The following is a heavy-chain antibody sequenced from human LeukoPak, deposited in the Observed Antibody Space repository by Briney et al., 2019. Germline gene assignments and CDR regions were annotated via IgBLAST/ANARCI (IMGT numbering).Heavy chain of an antibody. Sequence: GGSLRLSCAASGFTVSDNYMGWVRQAPGKGLEWVSVMYSRGDTYYANSVKGRFTFSRDISKNTLYLQMNGLRNEDTAMYYCARDAPQVPAAGVLASWGQGTLVIVSS. D-gene: IGHD6-13*01. V-gene: IGHV3-53*01. CDR1: GFTVSDNY. CDR3: ARDAPQVPAAGVLAS. CDR2: MYSRGDT. J-gene: IGHJ5*02.